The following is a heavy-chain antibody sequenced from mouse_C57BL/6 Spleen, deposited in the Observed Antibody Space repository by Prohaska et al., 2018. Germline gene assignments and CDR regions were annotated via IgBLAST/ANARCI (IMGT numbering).Heavy chain of an antibody. CDR1: GFTFSNYW. CDR3: TGPAAWFAY. Sequence: EVKLEESGGGLVQPGGSMKLSCVASGFTFSNYWMNWVRQSPEKGLEWVAQIRLKSDNYATHYAESVKGRFTISRDDSKSSVYLQMNNLRAEGTGIYYCTGPAAWFAYWGQGTLVTVSA. V-gene: IGHV6-3*01. CDR2: IRLKSDNYAT. J-gene: IGHJ3*01.